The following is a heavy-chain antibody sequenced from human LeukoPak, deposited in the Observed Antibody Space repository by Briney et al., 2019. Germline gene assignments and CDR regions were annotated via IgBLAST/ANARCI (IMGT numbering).Heavy chain of an antibody. CDR2: INHSGST. Sequence: SETLSLTCAVYGGSYSGYYWSWIRQPPGKGLEWIGEINHSGSTNYNPSLKSRVTISVDTSKNQFSLKLSSVTAADTAVYYCARGLWNGSGSYYNVRYYYGMDVWGQGTTVTVSS. J-gene: IGHJ6*02. V-gene: IGHV4-34*01. CDR1: GGSYSGYY. D-gene: IGHD3-10*01. CDR3: ARGLWNGSGSYYNVRYYYGMDV.